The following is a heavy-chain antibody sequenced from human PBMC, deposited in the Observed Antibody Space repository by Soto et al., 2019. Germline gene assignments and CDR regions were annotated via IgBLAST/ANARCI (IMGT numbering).Heavy chain of an antibody. D-gene: IGHD3-22*01. Sequence: ASVKVSCKASGYTFTSYGISWVRQAPGQGLEWMGWISAYNGNTNYAQKIQGRVTMTTDTSTSTAYMELRSLRSDDTPAYSCASGPSYYYDSNTNWFDPWGQGTLVTFSS. CDR1: GYTFTSYG. V-gene: IGHV1-18*01. CDR3: ASGPSYYYDSNTNWFDP. J-gene: IGHJ5*02. CDR2: ISAYNGNT.